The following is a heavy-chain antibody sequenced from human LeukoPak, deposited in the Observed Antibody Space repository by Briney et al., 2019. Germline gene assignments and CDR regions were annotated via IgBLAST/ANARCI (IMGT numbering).Heavy chain of an antibody. V-gene: IGHV3-33*01. D-gene: IGHD3-22*01. J-gene: IGHJ3*02. CDR2: KWHGGSKK. Sequence: PGGPLRLSCAASGLTFRSYDMLGVRQSPGRAREGGADKWHGGSKKYYADSVKGRFTISRGNSKNTLYLQMNSLRAEDTAVYYCARDVPAYYYDSSGYTDAFDIWGQGTMVTVSS. CDR1: GLTFRSYD. CDR3: ARDVPAYYYDSSGYTDAFDI.